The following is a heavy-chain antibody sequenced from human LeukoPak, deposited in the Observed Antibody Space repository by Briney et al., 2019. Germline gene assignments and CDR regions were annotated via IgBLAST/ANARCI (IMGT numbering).Heavy chain of an antibody. J-gene: IGHJ3*02. CDR2: VHYSGTT. Sequence: KASETLSLTCTVSGGSINRYYWTWIRQTPGKGLEWIGYVHYSGTTNYNPSLKSRVIMSVDTANNQVSLNLHSVTAADTAVYYCATGSNSATSDAFDIWGQGTMVTVSS. CDR1: GGSINRYY. CDR3: ATGSNSATSDAFDI. D-gene: IGHD1-26*01. V-gene: IGHV4-59*01.